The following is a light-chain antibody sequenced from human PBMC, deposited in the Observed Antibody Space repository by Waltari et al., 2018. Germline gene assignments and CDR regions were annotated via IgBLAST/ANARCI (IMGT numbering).Light chain of an antibody. CDR2: DGS. J-gene: IGKJ2*01. CDR3: HHRSSWPYT. Sequence: VLTQSPAILSLSPGERATLSCRANQSVNHYLDWYQQKPGQAPRLLIYDGSNRATATPARFSGSGSGTDFTLTISSLEAEDFAVYYCHHRSSWPYTFGQGTKLEIK. V-gene: IGKV3-11*01. CDR1: QSVNHY.